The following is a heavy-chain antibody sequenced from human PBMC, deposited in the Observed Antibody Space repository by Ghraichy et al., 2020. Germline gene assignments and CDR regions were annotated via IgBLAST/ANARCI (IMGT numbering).Heavy chain of an antibody. J-gene: IGHJ6*02. CDR3: ARSGYSSSWSYYYGMDV. D-gene: IGHD6-13*01. CDR2: IYSGGST. Sequence: GSLRLSCAASGFTVSSNYMSWVRQAPGKGLEWVSVIYSGGSTYYADSVKGRFTISRDNSKNTLYLQMNSLRAEDTAVYYCARSGYSSSWSYYYGMDVWGQGTTVTVSS. V-gene: IGHV3-53*01. CDR1: GFTVSSNY.